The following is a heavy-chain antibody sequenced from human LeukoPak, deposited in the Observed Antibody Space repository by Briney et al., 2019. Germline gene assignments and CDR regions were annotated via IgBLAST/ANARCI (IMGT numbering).Heavy chain of an antibody. Sequence: SSETLSLTRSVSGGSISSYYWSWIRQPPGKGLEWIRYIYYSGSTNYNPSPKSRVTISVDTSKNQFSLKLSSVTAADTAVYYCARDSLPQYYFDYWGQGTLVTVSS. V-gene: IGHV4-59*01. CDR1: GGSISSYY. CDR2: IYYSGST. CDR3: ARDSLPQYYFDY. J-gene: IGHJ4*02.